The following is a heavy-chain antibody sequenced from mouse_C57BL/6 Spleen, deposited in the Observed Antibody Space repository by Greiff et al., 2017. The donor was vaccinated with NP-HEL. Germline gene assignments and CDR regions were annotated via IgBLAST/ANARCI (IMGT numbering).Heavy chain of an antibody. D-gene: IGHD4-1*01. V-gene: IGHV1-76*01. CDR3: ARSNWDNFDY. CDR1: GYTFTDYY. Sequence: VMLVESGAELVRPGASVKLSCKASGYTFTDYYINWVKQRPGQGLEWIARIYPGSGNTYYNEKFKGKATLTAEKSSSTAYMQLSSLTSEDSAVYFCARSNWDNFDYWGQGTTLTVSS. CDR2: IYPGSGNT. J-gene: IGHJ2*01.